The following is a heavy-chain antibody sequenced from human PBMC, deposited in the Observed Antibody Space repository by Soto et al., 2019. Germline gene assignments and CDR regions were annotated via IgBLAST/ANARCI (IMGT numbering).Heavy chain of an antibody. Sequence: SETLSLTCTVSGGSISSGGYYWSWIRQHPGKGLEWIGYIYYSGSTYYNPSLKSRVTISVDTSKNQSSLKLSSVTAADTAVYYCARDGVAAAGPTRFDPWGQGTLVTVSS. V-gene: IGHV4-31*03. CDR2: IYYSGST. CDR3: ARDGVAAAGPTRFDP. CDR1: GGSISSGGYY. J-gene: IGHJ5*02. D-gene: IGHD6-13*01.